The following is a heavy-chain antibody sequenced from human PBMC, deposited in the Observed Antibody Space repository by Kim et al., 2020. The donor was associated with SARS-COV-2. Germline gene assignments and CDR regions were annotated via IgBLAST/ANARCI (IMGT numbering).Heavy chain of an antibody. J-gene: IGHJ4*02. Sequence: DSAKGRFTISRDNAKDSLYLQMNSLRAEDTALYYCAKEFIFRSNPRGGFDYWGQGTLVTVSS. V-gene: IGHV3-9*01. D-gene: IGHD3-3*02. CDR3: AKEFIFRSNPRGGFDY.